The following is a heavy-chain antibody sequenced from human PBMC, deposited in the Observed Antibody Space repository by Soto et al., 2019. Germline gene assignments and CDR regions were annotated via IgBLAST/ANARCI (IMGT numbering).Heavy chain of an antibody. CDR2: ISPMFGAA. Sequence: QVQLVQSGAEMKKPGSSVKVSCQSSGGTFNTYAMNWVRQALGQGPEWMGDISPMFGAANYAQKFQGRVTMTAVESTGTSYMQLSSLTSEDTALYFCAREVQVHTPAFVYWGQGTLVTVSS. V-gene: IGHV1-69*19. CDR1: GGTFNTYA. CDR3: AREVQVHTPAFVY. J-gene: IGHJ4*02. D-gene: IGHD3-10*01.